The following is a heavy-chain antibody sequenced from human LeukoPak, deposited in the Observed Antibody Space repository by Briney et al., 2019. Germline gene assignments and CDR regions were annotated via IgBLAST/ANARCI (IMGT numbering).Heavy chain of an antibody. CDR1: GYSISSGYY. D-gene: IGHD3-10*01. Sequence: SETLSLTCTVSGYSISSGYYWGWIRQPPGKGLEWIGSIYHSGSTYYNPSLKSRVTISVDTSKNQFSLKLSSVTAADTAVYYCANHYGSGSYLINWFDPWGQGTLVTVSS. V-gene: IGHV4-38-2*02. J-gene: IGHJ5*02. CDR2: IYHSGST. CDR3: ANHYGSGSYLINWFDP.